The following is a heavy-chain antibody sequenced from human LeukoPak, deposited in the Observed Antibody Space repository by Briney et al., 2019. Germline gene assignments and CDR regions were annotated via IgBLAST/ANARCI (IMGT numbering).Heavy chain of an antibody. CDR3: ARDIYYDSSGYYSKAFDI. CDR2: MNPNSGNT. CDR1: GYTFTSYD. D-gene: IGHD3-22*01. Sequence: ASVKVSCKASGYTFTSYDINWVRQATGQGLEWMGWMNPNSGNTGYAQKFQGRVTITRNTSISTAYMELSSLRSDDAAVYYCARDIYYDSSGYYSKAFDIWGQGTMVTVSS. J-gene: IGHJ3*02. V-gene: IGHV1-8*03.